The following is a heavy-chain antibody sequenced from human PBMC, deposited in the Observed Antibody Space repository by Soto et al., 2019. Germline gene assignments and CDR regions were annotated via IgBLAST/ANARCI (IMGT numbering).Heavy chain of an antibody. V-gene: IGHV1-69*01. Sequence: QVQLVQSGAEVKKPGSSVKVSCTASGGTFNNYAFSWVRQAPGQGLEWVGGIIRIFDTPSYAHKFQGRVTIIADESTSTVYMELSSLTSEDTAVYYCARGVREMATISTFDYWGQGTQVTVSS. J-gene: IGHJ4*02. CDR2: IIRIFDTP. D-gene: IGHD1-26*01. CDR1: GGTFNNYA. CDR3: ARGVREMATISTFDY.